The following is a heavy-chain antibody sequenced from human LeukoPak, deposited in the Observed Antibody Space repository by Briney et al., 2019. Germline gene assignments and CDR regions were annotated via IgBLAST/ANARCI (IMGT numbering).Heavy chain of an antibody. Sequence: ASVRVSCKASGDTFTSYGISWVRQAPGQGLEWMGWISGYNGNTIYAQKFQGRVTMTTDTSTRAAQMELRSRSPHDTALYYCARVGGCSGHGCYSGVYHYYCMDVWGKGTTVTVSS. CDR3: ARVGGCSGHGCYSGVYHYYCMDV. V-gene: IGHV1-18*01. CDR1: GDTFTSYG. J-gene: IGHJ6*03. CDR2: ISGYNGNT. D-gene: IGHD2-15*01.